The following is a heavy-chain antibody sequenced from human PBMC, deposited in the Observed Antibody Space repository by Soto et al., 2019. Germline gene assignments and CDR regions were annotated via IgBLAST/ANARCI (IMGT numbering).Heavy chain of an antibody. CDR1: GGSIRSSNW. Sequence: TLSLPSAVSGGSIRSSNWWSWVRQPPGKGLEWIGEIYHSGSTNYNPSLKSRVTISLDKSKNQFSLNLSSVTAADTAVYYCARVFCSTSCYEDDWGQGTLVTVSS. CDR2: IYHSGST. J-gene: IGHJ4*02. V-gene: IGHV4-4*02. D-gene: IGHD2-2*01. CDR3: ARVFCSTSCYEDD.